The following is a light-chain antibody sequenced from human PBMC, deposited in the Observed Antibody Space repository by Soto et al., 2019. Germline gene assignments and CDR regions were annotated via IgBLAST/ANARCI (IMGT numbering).Light chain of an antibody. V-gene: IGKV1-5*01. J-gene: IGKJ1*01. Sequence: DIQMTQSPSTLSASVGDRVTITCRASQSISRSLAWYQQKSGKAPKLLIYDASSLESGVPSRFSGSGFGTEFTLTISGLQPDDFATYYCQKYNSAPWTFGQGTKVDIK. CDR1: QSISRS. CDR2: DAS. CDR3: QKYNSAPWT.